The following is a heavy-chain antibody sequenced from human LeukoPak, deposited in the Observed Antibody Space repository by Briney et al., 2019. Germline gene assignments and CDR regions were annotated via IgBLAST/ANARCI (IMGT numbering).Heavy chain of an antibody. V-gene: IGHV4-39*07. CDR3: AREPLGSSWSPFDY. J-gene: IGHJ4*02. CDR2: IYYSGST. D-gene: IGHD6-13*01. CDR1: GGSISSSSYY. Sequence: KPSETLSLTCTVSGGSISSSSYYWGWIRQPPGKGLEWIGSIYYSGSTYYNPSLKSRVTISVDTSKNQFSLKLSSVTAADTAVYYCAREPLGSSWSPFDYWGQGTLVTVSS.